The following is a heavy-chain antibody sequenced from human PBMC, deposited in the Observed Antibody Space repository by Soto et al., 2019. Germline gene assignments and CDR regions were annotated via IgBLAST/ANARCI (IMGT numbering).Heavy chain of an antibody. Sequence: GGSLKISCKGSGYSFTSYWIGWVRQMPGKGLEWMGIIYPGDSDTRYSPSFQGQVTISADKSISTAYLQWSSLKASDTAMYYCARRGYDYVWGSYRSDAFDLWGPGTMVTVSS. CDR3: ARRGYDYVWGSYRSDAFDL. J-gene: IGHJ3*01. D-gene: IGHD3-16*02. V-gene: IGHV5-51*01. CDR2: IYPGDSDT. CDR1: GYSFTSYW.